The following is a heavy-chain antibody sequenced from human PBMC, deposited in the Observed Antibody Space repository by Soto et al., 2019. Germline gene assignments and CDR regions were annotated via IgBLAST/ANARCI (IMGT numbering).Heavy chain of an antibody. CDR1: GFTFSNYG. Sequence: QIQLVQSGGEVKKPGASVKVSCEASGFTFSNYGVSWVRQAPGQGLEWMGRVNTYTGNTYYAQKFLGRVTMTTDTYMTTASMDLRSLRSDDTAVYYCARDGGPETIFFDWWGQGTLVTVSS. V-gene: IGHV1-18*01. D-gene: IGHD4-17*01. J-gene: IGHJ4*02. CDR3: ARDGGPETIFFDW. CDR2: VNTYTGNT.